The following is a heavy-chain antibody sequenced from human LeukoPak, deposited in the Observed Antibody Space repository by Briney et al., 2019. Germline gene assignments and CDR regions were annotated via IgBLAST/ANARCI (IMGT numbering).Heavy chain of an antibody. J-gene: IGHJ4*02. V-gene: IGHV3-30-3*01. CDR3: AREGIAVAGRSDY. D-gene: IGHD6-19*01. Sequence: GGSLRLSCAASGFTFSSYAMHWVRQAPGKGLEWVAVISYDGSNKYYADSVKGRFTISRDNSKNTVYLQMNSLRGEDTAVYYCAREGIAVAGRSDYWGQGTLVTVSS. CDR1: GFTFSSYA. CDR2: ISYDGSNK.